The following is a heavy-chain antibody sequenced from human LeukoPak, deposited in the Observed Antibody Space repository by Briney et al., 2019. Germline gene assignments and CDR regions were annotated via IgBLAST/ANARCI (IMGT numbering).Heavy chain of an antibody. V-gene: IGHV3-7*01. D-gene: IGHD6-19*01. Sequence: PGGSLRLSCAASGFTFSRYWMNWVRQAPGKGLEWVANIKEDGSEKYYVDSVRGRFTISRDNAKNSLYLQMNNLRAEDTAVYYCARPFGNGWFLRDYWGRGTLVTVSS. CDR3: ARPFGNGWFLRDY. CDR2: IKEDGSEK. CDR1: GFTFSRYW. J-gene: IGHJ4*02.